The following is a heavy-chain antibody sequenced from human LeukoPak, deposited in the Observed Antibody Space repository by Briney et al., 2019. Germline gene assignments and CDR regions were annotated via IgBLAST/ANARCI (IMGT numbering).Heavy chain of an antibody. CDR1: GGSISSSSYY. J-gene: IGHJ6*03. D-gene: IGHD2-15*01. CDR2: ISYSGST. CDR3: ARGYCSGGSCYSYYYYSYMDV. Sequence: PSETLSLTCTVSGGSISSSSYYWGWIRQPPGKGLEWIGSISYSGSTYYNPSLRSRVTISVDTSKKQFSLKLSSVTAADTAVYYCARGYCSGGSCYSYYYYSYMDVWGKGTTVTVSS. V-gene: IGHV4-39*07.